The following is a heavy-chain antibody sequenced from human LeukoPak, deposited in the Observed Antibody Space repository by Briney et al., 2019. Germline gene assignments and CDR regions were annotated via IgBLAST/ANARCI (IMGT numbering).Heavy chain of an antibody. D-gene: IGHD1-1*01. CDR1: GFTFSSYS. CDR3: AKDCVETQLLPDYFDY. J-gene: IGHJ4*02. CDR2: ISSSSSYI. Sequence: PGGSLRLSCAASGFTFSSYSMNWVRQAPGKGLEWVSSISSSSSYIYYADSVKGRFTISRDNAKNSLYLQMNSLRAEDTAVYYCAKDCVETQLLPDYFDYWGQGTLVTVSS. V-gene: IGHV3-21*01.